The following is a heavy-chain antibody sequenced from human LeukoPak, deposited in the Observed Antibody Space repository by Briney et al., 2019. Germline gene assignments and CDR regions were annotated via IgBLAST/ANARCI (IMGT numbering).Heavy chain of an antibody. CDR1: GFTFCNYG. J-gene: IGHJ4*02. Sequence: PGRSLRLSCAASGFTFCNYGMHWVRQAPGKGLEWVAMISYSGSNKYYADSVKGRFTISRDNSENTLYLQMDSLRADDTAVFYYAKESGSNWSPLDSWGQGTLVTVSS. D-gene: IGHD4-11*01. V-gene: IGHV3-30*18. CDR3: AKESGSNWSPLDS. CDR2: ISYSGSNK.